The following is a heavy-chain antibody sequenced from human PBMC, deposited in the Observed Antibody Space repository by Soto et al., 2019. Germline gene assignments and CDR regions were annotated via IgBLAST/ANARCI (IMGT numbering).Heavy chain of an antibody. D-gene: IGHD3-9*01. J-gene: IGHJ6*02. Sequence: SETLSLTCTVSGGSISSGGYYWSWIRQHPGKGLEWIGYIYYSGSTYYNPSLKSRVTISVDTSKNQFSLKLSSVTAADTAVYYCARYDERALRYFDLLPHYYYYGMDVWGQGTTVT. CDR3: ARYDERALRYFDLLPHYYYYGMDV. CDR1: GGSISSGGYY. V-gene: IGHV4-31*03. CDR2: IYYSGST.